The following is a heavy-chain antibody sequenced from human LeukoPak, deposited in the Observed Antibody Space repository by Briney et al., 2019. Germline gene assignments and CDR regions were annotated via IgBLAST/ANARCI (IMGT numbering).Heavy chain of an antibody. CDR3: ARGYCTYGVFYTDY. V-gene: IGHV3-64*01. Sequence: PGGSLRLSCAASGFSFSNYAMHWVRQAPGKGLEYVSAISSNGGSTYYANSVRGRFTISRDNSKNTLYLQMDSLRAEDMAVYYCARGYCTYGVFYTDYWGQRTLVTVST. CDR2: ISSNGGST. CDR1: GFSFSNYA. D-gene: IGHD2-8*01. J-gene: IGHJ4*02.